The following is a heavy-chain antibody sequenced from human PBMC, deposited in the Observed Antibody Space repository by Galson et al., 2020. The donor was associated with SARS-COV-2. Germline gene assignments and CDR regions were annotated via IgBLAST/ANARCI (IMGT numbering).Heavy chain of an antibody. V-gene: IGHV4-31*02. D-gene: IGHD2-2*01. Sequence: SQTLSLTCAVSGGSISSGGYYWSWIRQHPGKGLEWIGYIYYSGSTYYNPSLKSRVTISVDTSKNQFSLKLSSVTAADTAVYYCARDHFRPSNLGPAQYYYYYGMDVWGQGTTVTVSS. CDR3: ARDHFRPSNLGPAQYYYYYGMDV. J-gene: IGHJ6*02. CDR2: IYYSGST. CDR1: GGSISSGGYY.